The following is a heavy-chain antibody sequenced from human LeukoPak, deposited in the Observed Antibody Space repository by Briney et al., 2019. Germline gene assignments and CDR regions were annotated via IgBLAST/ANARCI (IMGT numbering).Heavy chain of an antibody. J-gene: IGHJ4*02. CDR3: AKDSSSGSGSYYNVRY. Sequence: GGSLRLSCAASGFTFSDYDMHWVRQAPGKGLEWVAFIQYDGSNKYYADSVKGRFTISRDNSKNTLYLQMNSLRAEDTAVYYCAKDSSSGSGSYYNVRYWGQGTLVTVSS. CDR2: IQYDGSNK. CDR1: GFTFSDYD. V-gene: IGHV3-30*02. D-gene: IGHD3-10*01.